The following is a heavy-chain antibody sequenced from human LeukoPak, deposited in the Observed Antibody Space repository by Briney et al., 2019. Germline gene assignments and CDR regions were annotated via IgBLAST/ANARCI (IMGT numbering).Heavy chain of an antibody. CDR1: GFTFSSYA. CDR2: VSVSGGST. D-gene: IGHD5/OR15-5a*01. V-gene: IGHV3-23*01. Sequence: GGSLRLSCAASGFTFSSYAMSWVRQAPGKGLEWVSGVSVSGGSTYYADSVKGLFTISRDNSKNTLYLQMNSLRAEDTAVYYCAKDQRGLDAFDIWGQGTMVTVSS. CDR3: AKDQRGLDAFDI. J-gene: IGHJ3*02.